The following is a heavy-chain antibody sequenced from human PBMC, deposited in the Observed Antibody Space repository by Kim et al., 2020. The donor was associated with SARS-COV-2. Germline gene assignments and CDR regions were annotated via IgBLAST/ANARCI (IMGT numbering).Heavy chain of an antibody. Sequence: SETLSLTCTVSGASVNVHYWSWVRQPPGKGLEWIGYVYSRGTNYNPSLKSRISISLDISKNLFSLDLNSVIAEDTAIYYCVSGSGGGTAFYYLDYWGQGKMVTVSS. J-gene: IGHJ4*02. CDR1: GASVNVHY. D-gene: IGHD1-1*01. CDR2: VYSRGT. CDR3: VSGSGGGTAFYYLDY. V-gene: IGHV4-59*02.